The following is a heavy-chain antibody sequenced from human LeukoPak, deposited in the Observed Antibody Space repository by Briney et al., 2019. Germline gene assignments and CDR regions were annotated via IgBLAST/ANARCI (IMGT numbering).Heavy chain of an antibody. V-gene: IGHV3-72*01. CDR1: GFTFSDHY. D-gene: IGHD1-26*01. Sequence: GGSLRLSCAVSGFTFSDHYMDWVRQAPGKGLEWVGRTRNKANSYTTVYAASVQGRFTVSRDDTKNSLYLQMNSLKTEDTAVYYCARGYRSFDVWGQGTTVTVSS. J-gene: IGHJ6*02. CDR3: ARGYRSFDV. CDR2: TRNKANSYTT.